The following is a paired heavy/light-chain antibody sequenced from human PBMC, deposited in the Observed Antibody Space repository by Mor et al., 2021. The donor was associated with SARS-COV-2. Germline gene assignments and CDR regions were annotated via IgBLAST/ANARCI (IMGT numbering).Heavy chain of an antibody. CDR3: ARGLTVAAEVAAKGPYYYYYMDV. D-gene: IGHD2-15*01. V-gene: IGHV4-34*01. Sequence: QVQLQQWGAGLLKPSETLSLTCAVYGGSFSGYYWSWIRQPPGKGLEWIGEINHSGSTNYSPSLKSRVTISVDTSKIQFSLKLISVTAADTAVYYCARGLTVAAEVAAKGPYYYYYMDVWGKGTTVTVSS. CDR2: INHSGST. CDR1: GGSFSGYY. J-gene: IGHJ6*03.
Light chain of an antibody. Sequence: EIVLTQSPGTLSLSPGERATLSCRASQSVSSSYLAWYQQKPGQAPRLLIYGASSRATGIPDRFSGSGSGTDFTLTISRLEPEDFAVYYCQQYGSSALTFGQGTRLEIK. CDR1: QSVSSSY. CDR2: GAS. J-gene: IGKJ5*01. CDR3: QQYGSSALT. V-gene: IGKV3-20*01.